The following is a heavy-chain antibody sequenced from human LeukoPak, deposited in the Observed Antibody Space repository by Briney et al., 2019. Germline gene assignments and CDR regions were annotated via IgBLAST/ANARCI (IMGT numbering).Heavy chain of an antibody. J-gene: IGHJ4*02. CDR3: ARVSPYTMVREFDY. CDR2: IYYSGST. Sequence: SETLSLTCTVSGASISSYYWSWIRQPPGKGLEWIGYIYYSGSTNYNPSLKSRVTISVDTSKNQFSLKLSSVTAADTAVYCCARVSPYTMVREFDYWGQGTLVTVSS. CDR1: GASISSYY. V-gene: IGHV4-59*01. D-gene: IGHD3-10*01.